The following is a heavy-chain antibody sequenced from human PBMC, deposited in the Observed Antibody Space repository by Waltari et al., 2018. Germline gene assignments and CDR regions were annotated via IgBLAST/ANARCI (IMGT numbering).Heavy chain of an antibody. CDR2: IKWDGSAT. CDR1: GFHFHGHW. CDR3: ARGSAGYVRVWDL. J-gene: IGHJ5*02. V-gene: IGHV3-7*03. Sequence: EAQLMESGGGLVQPGGSLRLSCAASGFHFHGHWRTWVRRAPGKGLEWVANIKWDGSATWYAESLSGRFIISRDNARNSLFLQINSPTAEDTAIYFCARGSAGYVRVWDLWGQGTSVTVSS. D-gene: IGHD2-2*01.